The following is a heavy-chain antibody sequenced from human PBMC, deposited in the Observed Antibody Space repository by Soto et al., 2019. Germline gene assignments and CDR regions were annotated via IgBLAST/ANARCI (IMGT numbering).Heavy chain of an antibody. D-gene: IGHD3-3*01. Sequence: GGSLRLSCAASGFTFSSYAMSWVRQAPGKGLEWVSAISGSGGSTYYADSVKGRFTISRDNSKNTLYLQMNSLGAEDTAVYYCATGGRLVEWLPHFIGGQGTLVTVSS. V-gene: IGHV3-23*01. CDR3: ATGGRLVEWLPHFI. CDR2: ISGSGGST. CDR1: GFTFSSYA. J-gene: IGHJ4*02.